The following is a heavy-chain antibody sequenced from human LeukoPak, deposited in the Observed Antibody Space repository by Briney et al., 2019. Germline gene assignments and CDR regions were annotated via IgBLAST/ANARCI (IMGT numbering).Heavy chain of an antibody. CDR1: GYSFTSYS. Sequence: AESLKISCKGSGYSFTSYSISWVRQMPGKSLECMGRTDPSDSYTNYSPSFQGHVTISADKSISTAYLQWSSLKASDTAMYYCARHSVYSYGYTYPYWGQGTLVSVSS. D-gene: IGHD5-18*01. J-gene: IGHJ4*02. CDR3: ARHSVYSYGYTYPY. V-gene: IGHV5-10-1*01. CDR2: TDPSDSYT.